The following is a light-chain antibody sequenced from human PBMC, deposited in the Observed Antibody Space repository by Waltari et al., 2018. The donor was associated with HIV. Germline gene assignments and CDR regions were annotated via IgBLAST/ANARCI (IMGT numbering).Light chain of an antibody. CDR1: QSIIMY. V-gene: IGKV1-5*03. Sequence: QRTQSRAPLWAGVGDRVTITCRARQSIIMYLAWYQQKPGKAPKLLISQASDLESWVPSRFSGSGSETEFTLTISSLQPDDFAVYSCPQYYTYPWTFGQGTTVEIK. CDR3: PQYYTYPWT. J-gene: IGKJ1*01. CDR2: QAS.